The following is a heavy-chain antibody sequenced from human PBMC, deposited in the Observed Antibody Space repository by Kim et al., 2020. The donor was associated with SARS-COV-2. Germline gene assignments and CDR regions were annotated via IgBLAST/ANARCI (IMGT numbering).Heavy chain of an antibody. V-gene: IGHV5-51*01. CDR3: ARLKPYLPDDY. Sequence: TRYSPSFQGQITISADKSISTAYLQWSSLKASDTAMYYCARLKPYLPDDYWGQGTLVTVSS. J-gene: IGHJ4*02. CDR2: T.